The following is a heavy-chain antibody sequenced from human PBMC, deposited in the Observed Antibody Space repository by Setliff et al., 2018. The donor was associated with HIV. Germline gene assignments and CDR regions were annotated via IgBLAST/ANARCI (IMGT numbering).Heavy chain of an antibody. CDR3: ASIELAAMVPVDY. D-gene: IGHD5-18*01. V-gene: IGHV3-23*01. CDR2: IAGNKGTT. CDR1: GFKFRDYT. Sequence: GGSLRLSCAASGFKFRDYTLSWLRQFPGKGLEWVSAIAGNKGTTFYADSVKGRFPISRDNSKNTLYLQMNSLRAEDTAVYYCASIELAAMVPVDYWGQGTLVTVSS. J-gene: IGHJ4*02.